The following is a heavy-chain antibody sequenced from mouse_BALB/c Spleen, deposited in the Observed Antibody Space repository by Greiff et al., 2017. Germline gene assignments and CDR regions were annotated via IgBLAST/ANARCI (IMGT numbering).Heavy chain of an antibody. CDR3: ARDYDNAMDY. CDR1: GFSLTGYG. V-gene: IGHV2-6-7*01. D-gene: IGHD2-12*01. Sequence: VQLQQSGPGLVAPSQCLSITCTVSGFSLTGYGVNWVRQPPGKGLEWLGMIRGDGSTDYNSAHKSRLSNSTDNSKSQVFLIMNSLQTDDTARDYCARDYDNAMDYWGQGTSVTVSS. J-gene: IGHJ4*01. CDR2: IRGDGST.